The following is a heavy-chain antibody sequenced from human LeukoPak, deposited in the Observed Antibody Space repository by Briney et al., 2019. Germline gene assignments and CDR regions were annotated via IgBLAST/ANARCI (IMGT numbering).Heavy chain of an antibody. D-gene: IGHD3-10*02. CDR1: GYTFNNYF. CDR2: ISPHSHTT. Sequence: ASVKVSCKASGYTFNNYFISWMRQVPGQGLEWVGWISPHSHTTHYAEKVQGRVTMTTDTSTTTVYMELRSLRPDDTAVYFCARGHTMYYWGQGTPVTVSS. V-gene: IGHV1-18*01. J-gene: IGHJ4*02. CDR3: ARGHTMYY.